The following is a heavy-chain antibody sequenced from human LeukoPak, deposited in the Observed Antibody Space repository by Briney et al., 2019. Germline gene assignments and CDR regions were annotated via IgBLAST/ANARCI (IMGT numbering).Heavy chain of an antibody. CDR1: GGSISSYY. V-gene: IGHV4-4*07. D-gene: IGHD2-2*01. J-gene: IGHJ6*02. Sequence: PSETLSLTCTVSGGSISSYYWSWIRQPAGKGLEWIGRIYTSGSTNYNPSLKSRVTMSVDTSKNQFSLKLSSVSAADTAVYYCARAVVPAATGYYYGMDVWGQGTTVTVSS. CDR3: ARAVVPAATGYYYGMDV. CDR2: IYTSGST.